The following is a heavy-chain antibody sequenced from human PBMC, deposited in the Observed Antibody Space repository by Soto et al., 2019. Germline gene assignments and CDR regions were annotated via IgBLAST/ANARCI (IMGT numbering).Heavy chain of an antibody. J-gene: IGHJ4*02. Sequence: SETLSLTCTVSGGSISSGDYYWSWIRQPPGKGLEWIGYIYYSGSTYYNPSLKSRVTISVDTSKNQFSLKLSSVTAADTAVYYCARGEGDYYDSTGKFDYWGQGTLVTVSS. D-gene: IGHD3-22*01. CDR3: ARGEGDYYDSTGKFDY. V-gene: IGHV4-30-4*01. CDR2: IYYSGST. CDR1: GGSISSGDYY.